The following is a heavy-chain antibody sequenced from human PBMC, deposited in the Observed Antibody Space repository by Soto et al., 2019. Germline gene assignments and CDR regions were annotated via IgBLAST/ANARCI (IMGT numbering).Heavy chain of an antibody. D-gene: IGHD6-19*01. CDR3: ARDFDRSYSSAWS. Sequence: QVQLVESGGGVVQPGRSLRLSCAASGFIFSTYAMHWVRQAPGKGLEWVAVISYDGSNKYYADSVKGRFTISRDNFKNTLYLRMNSLRADDTAVYYCARDFDRSYSSAWSWGQGTLVTVSS. CDR2: ISYDGSNK. CDR1: GFIFSTYA. J-gene: IGHJ5*02. V-gene: IGHV3-30-3*01.